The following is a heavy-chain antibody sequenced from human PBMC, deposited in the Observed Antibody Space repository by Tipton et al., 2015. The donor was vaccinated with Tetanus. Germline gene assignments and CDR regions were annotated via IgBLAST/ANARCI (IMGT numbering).Heavy chain of an antibody. J-gene: IGHJ4*02. D-gene: IGHD3-10*01. V-gene: IGHV4-30-4*01. CDR2: IYYSGST. CDR1: GGSISSGDYY. CDR3: ARETDHGTITMVRGVFTN. Sequence: TLSLTCTVSGGSISSGDYYWSWIRQPPGKGLEWIGYIYYSGSTYYNPSLKSRVTISVDTSKNQFSLKLSSVTAADTAVYYCARETDHGTITMVRGVFTNWGQGTLVTVSS.